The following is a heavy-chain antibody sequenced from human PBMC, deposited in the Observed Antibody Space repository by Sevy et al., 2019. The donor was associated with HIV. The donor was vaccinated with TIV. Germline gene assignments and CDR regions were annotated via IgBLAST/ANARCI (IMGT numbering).Heavy chain of an antibody. V-gene: IGHV3-23*01. D-gene: IGHD1-26*01. J-gene: IGHJ3*02. CDR1: GFTFSVYA. Sequence: GGSLRLSCAASGFTFSVYAMSWVRQAPGKGLDWVSGISGSGGSTYYADSVKGRFTISRDNSKNSLYLQMNSLRAEDTAVYYCAKAGLHGVGAQGGDAFDIWGQGTMVTVSS. CDR2: ISGSGGST. CDR3: AKAGLHGVGAQGGDAFDI.